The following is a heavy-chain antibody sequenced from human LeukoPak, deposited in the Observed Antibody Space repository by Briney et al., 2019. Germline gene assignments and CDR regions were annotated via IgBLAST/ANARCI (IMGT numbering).Heavy chain of an antibody. CDR3: VKDSPNWTFDY. J-gene: IGHJ4*02. Sequence: GGSLRLSCAASGFTFSSYEMNWVRQAPGKGLEWVGRTKTKADSYITEYAASVTGRFTISRDDSKSSLYLQMNSLKTEDTAVYYCVKDSPNWTFDYWGQGTLVTVSS. CDR2: TKTKADSYIT. V-gene: IGHV3-72*01. CDR1: GFTFSSYE. D-gene: IGHD3/OR15-3a*01.